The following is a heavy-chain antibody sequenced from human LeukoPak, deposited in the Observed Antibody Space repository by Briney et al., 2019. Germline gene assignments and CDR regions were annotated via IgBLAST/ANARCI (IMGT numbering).Heavy chain of an antibody. V-gene: IGHV1-2*02. J-gene: IGHJ4*02. CDR1: GYTFTGYY. CDR2: INPNSGGT. CDR3: ARGGHCTNGVCYSFDY. D-gene: IGHD2-8*01. Sequence: GASVKVSCKASGYTFTGYYMHWVRQAPGQGLERMGWINPNSGGTNYAQKFQGRVTMTRDTSISTAYMELSRLRSDDTAVYYCARGGHCTNGVCYSFDYWGQGTLVTVSS.